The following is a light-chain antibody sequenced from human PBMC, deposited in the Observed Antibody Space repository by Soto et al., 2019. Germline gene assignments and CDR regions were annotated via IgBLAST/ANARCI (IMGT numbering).Light chain of an antibody. Sequence: EIIMTQSPGTLSVCPGERATHSCRAAQGVTTNFAWYQRKSGQSPRLLIYDVSNRATGVPARFSGSGSETDFTLTISGLRSEDSAVYFCQQYNNWPFSFGQGTRLEI. CDR1: QGVTTN. CDR2: DVS. CDR3: QQYNNWPFS. V-gene: IGKV3-15*01. J-gene: IGKJ5*01.